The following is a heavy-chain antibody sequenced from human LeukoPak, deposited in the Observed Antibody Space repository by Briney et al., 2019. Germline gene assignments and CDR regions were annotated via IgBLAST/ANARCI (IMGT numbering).Heavy chain of an antibody. V-gene: IGHV3-11*01. Sequence: GGSLRLSCATSGFTFSVYYMTWIRQAQGRGLEWLSYISRSGSTIYYADSVKGRFTISRDNAKNSLYLQMDSLRADDTAVYYCARASDYYDSSGTNYYYYYMDVWGNGTTVTVSS. CDR3: ARASDYYDSSGTNYYYYYMDV. J-gene: IGHJ6*03. D-gene: IGHD3-22*01. CDR1: GFTFSVYY. CDR2: ISRSGSTI.